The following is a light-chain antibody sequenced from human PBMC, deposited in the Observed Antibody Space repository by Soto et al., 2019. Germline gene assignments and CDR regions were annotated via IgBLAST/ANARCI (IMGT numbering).Light chain of an antibody. CDR3: QQYNNWSPLT. Sequence: EIVMPQSPATLSVSPGERATLSCRASQSVSSNLAWYQQKPGQAPRLLISGASTRATGIPARFSGSGSGTEFTLTISSLQSEDFAVYYCQQYNNWSPLTFGQGTKVEIK. CDR2: GAS. CDR1: QSVSSN. V-gene: IGKV3-15*01. J-gene: IGKJ1*01.